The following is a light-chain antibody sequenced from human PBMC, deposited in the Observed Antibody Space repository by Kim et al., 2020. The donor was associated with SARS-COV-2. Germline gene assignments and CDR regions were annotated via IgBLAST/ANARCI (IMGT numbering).Light chain of an antibody. Sequence: SPGERPTVSCRTSRSVTTNLAWSQQKPGQPPRLLTYDASNRATGIPARFSGSGSGTEFTLTISSLEPEDFAVYYCQQRESWPLTFGGGTKVDIK. V-gene: IGKV3-11*01. J-gene: IGKJ4*01. CDR2: DAS. CDR1: RSVTTN. CDR3: QQRESWPLT.